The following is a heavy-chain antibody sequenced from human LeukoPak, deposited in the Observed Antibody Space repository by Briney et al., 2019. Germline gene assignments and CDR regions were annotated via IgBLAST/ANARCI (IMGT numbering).Heavy chain of an antibody. D-gene: IGHD3-10*01. CDR1: GFSFGDYA. CDR2: ISGDGGST. J-gene: IGHJ6*03. V-gene: IGHV3-43*02. Sequence: GGSLRLSCAASGFSFGDYAMHWVRQAPGKGLEWVSLISGDGGSTFYADSVKGRFSISRDNYKNRQYLQMNSLKADDTALYYCVKDGSVAYGRYYYMDVWGKGTTVTVSS. CDR3: VKDGSVAYGRYYYMDV.